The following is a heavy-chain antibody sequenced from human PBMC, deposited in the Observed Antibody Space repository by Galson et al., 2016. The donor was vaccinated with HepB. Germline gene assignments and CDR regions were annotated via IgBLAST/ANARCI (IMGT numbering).Heavy chain of an antibody. V-gene: IGHV1-58*02. CDR3: AADRAYYYDSSGCYPFVDAFNI. J-gene: IGHJ3*02. CDR1: GFTFTNSA. CDR2: IVVASGNT. Sequence: SVKVSCKASGFTFTNSAMQWARQARGQRLEWIGWIVVASGNTNYAQKFQERVTITRDVSTSTANMELSSLKSEDTAVYYCAADRAYYYDSSGCYPFVDAFNIWGQGTMVTVSS. D-gene: IGHD3-22*01.